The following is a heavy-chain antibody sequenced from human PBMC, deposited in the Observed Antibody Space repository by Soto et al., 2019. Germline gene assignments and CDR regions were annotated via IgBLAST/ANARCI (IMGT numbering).Heavy chain of an antibody. CDR1: GGTFRSDA. V-gene: IGHV1-69*06. Sequence: QVHLMQSGAEVKKPGSSVKVSCKASGGTFRSDAITWVRQAPGQGLEWVGRIIPIFGTTNDAQNLQGSVTISADKSTLTSYMELHSLTSADTALYYCARDRTDSGYYTNWLDPWGQGTQVTVSS. CDR3: ARDRTDSGYYTNWLDP. CDR2: IIPIFGTT. J-gene: IGHJ5*02. D-gene: IGHD3-22*01.